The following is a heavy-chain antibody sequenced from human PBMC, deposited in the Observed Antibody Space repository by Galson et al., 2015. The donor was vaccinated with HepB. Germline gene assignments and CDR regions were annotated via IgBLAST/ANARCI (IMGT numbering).Heavy chain of an antibody. V-gene: IGHV1-69*13. D-gene: IGHD3-3*01. Sequence: SVKVSCKASGGTFSSYGISWVRQAPGQGLEWMGGIIPILNTTNHAQKFQGRVTITADESTNTAYMELSSLSFEDTAVYYCARLSKFRSLADAFDIWGQRTMVTVSS. CDR3: ARLSKFRSLADAFDI. CDR1: GGTFSSYG. J-gene: IGHJ3*02. CDR2: IIPILNTT.